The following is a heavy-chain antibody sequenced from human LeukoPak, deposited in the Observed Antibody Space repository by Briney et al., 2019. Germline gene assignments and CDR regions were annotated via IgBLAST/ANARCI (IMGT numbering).Heavy chain of an antibody. CDR1: GYTFTSYD. J-gene: IGHJ4*02. CDR3: AGGPRYYGSGTYYFDY. D-gene: IGHD3-10*01. V-gene: IGHV7-4-1*02. Sequence: AASVKVSCKASGYTFTSYDINWVRQAPGQGLEWMGWINTNTGNPTYAQGFTGRFVFSLDTSVSTAYLQISSLKAEDTAVYYCAGGPRYYGSGTYYFDYWGQGTLVTVSS. CDR2: INTNTGNP.